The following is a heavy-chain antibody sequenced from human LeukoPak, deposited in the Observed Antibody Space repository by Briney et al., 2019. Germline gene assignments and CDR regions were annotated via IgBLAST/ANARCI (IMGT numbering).Heavy chain of an antibody. CDR3: ARDYDGYSRFDY. V-gene: IGHV3-30*04. CDR1: GFAFNTYA. Sequence: PGGSLRLSCAASGFAFNTYAMHWVCQAPGKGLEWVAVISYDGRDKYYADSGKGRFTISRDNSKNTLYLQMNSLRAEDTAVYYCARDYDGYSRFDYWGQGTLVTISS. CDR2: ISYDGRDK. D-gene: IGHD5-18*01. J-gene: IGHJ4*02.